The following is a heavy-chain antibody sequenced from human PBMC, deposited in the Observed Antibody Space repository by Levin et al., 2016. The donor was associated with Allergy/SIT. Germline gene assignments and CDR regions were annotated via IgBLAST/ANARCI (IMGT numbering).Heavy chain of an antibody. V-gene: IGHV5-10-1*01. CDR1: GYDFVSYS. Sequence: GESLKISCKVSGYDFVSYSITWVRQMPGKGLEWMGKIDPDDSYTNYGPSFQGHVTISADKSISTAYLQWSSLKASDTAIYYCARYEDGSYYYWGGTSDMDVWGQGTTVTVSS. CDR2: IDPDDSYT. CDR3: ARYEDGSYYYWGGTSDMDV. D-gene: IGHD3-22*01. J-gene: IGHJ6*02.